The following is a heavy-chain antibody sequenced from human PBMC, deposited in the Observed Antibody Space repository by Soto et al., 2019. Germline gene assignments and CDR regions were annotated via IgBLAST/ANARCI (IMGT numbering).Heavy chain of an antibody. CDR1: GYSFTSYW. CDR3: VRPHWGGSYDPLAFVM. V-gene: IGHV5-51*01. Sequence: PGESLKISCKGSGYSFTSYWIGWVRQMPGKGLEWMGIIYPGDSDTRYSPSFQGQVTISADKSISTAYLQWSSLKASDTAMYYCVRPHWGGSYDPLAFVMWGQGTMVTVSS. CDR2: IYPGDSDT. D-gene: IGHD1-26*01. J-gene: IGHJ3*02.